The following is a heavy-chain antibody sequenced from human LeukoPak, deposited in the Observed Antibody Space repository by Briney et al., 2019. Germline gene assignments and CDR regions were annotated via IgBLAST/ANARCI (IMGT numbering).Heavy chain of an antibody. V-gene: IGHV3-21*01. D-gene: IGHD4-17*01. J-gene: IGHJ6*03. CDR2: ISSSSSYI. CDR1: GFTFSSYR. Sequence: PGGSLRLSCAASGFTFSSYRMNWVRQAPGKGLEWVSSISSSSSYIYYADSVKGRFTISRDNAKNSLYLQMNSLRAEDTAVYYCAREGTYGDYGIYYYYMDVWGKGTTVTVSS. CDR3: AREGTYGDYGIYYYYMDV.